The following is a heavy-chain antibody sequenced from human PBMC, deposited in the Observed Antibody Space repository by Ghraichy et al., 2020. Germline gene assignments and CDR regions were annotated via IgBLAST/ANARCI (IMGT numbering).Heavy chain of an antibody. CDR1: GFTVSNNY. CDR3: ARSDTVKGVAY. D-gene: IGHD5-18*01. Sequence: GGSLRLSCAVSGFTVSNNYMSWVRQAPGKGLEWVSVIYSGGGTYYIDSVRGRFTVSRDSSENTVSLQMNSLRGEDTAVYCCARSDTVKGVAYWGRGTLVTVSS. J-gene: IGHJ4*02. CDR2: IYSGGGT. V-gene: IGHV3-66*01.